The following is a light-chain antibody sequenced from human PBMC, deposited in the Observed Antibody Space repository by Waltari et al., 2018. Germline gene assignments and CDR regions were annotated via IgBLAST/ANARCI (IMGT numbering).Light chain of an antibody. CDR1: SSDVGAYNY. CDR3: SSYTSSSTYV. Sequence: QSALTQPASVSGSPGQAITLSCTGTSSDVGAYNYVSWYQQHPGKVPKLMIYEVSNRPSGVSNRLSGSKSGNTASLTISGLQAEDEADYYCSSYTSSSTYVFGTGTSVTVL. V-gene: IGLV2-14*01. CDR2: EVS. J-gene: IGLJ1*01.